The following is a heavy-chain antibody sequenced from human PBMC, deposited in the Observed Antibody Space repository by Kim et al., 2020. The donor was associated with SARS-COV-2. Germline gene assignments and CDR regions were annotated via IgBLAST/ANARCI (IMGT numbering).Heavy chain of an antibody. Sequence: GGSLRLSCAASRFIFRTYGMHWVRQAPGKGLEWVAVIWYDGSNKYYAASVEGRFTISRDNSKKMLYLQMNSLRAEDTAVYYCARDFGSGSYYYFDYWGQG. J-gene: IGHJ4*02. CDR3: ARDFGSGSYYYFDY. CDR1: RFIFRTYG. V-gene: IGHV3-33*01. D-gene: IGHD3-10*01. CDR2: IWYDGSNK.